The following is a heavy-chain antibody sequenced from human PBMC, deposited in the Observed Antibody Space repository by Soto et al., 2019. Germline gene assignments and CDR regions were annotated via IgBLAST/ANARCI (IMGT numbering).Heavy chain of an antibody. J-gene: IGHJ4*02. Sequence: GESLKISCKGSEYILTRSSIAWVRQKPGKGLEWMGIINPASSETGYSPSFQGQVTISADKSISTAYLQWSSLKASDTAMYYCAPYSRYWSAWGQGTLVTVSS. CDR3: APYSRYWSA. CDR2: INPASSET. D-gene: IGHD3-3*01. V-gene: IGHV5-51*01. CDR1: EYILTRSS.